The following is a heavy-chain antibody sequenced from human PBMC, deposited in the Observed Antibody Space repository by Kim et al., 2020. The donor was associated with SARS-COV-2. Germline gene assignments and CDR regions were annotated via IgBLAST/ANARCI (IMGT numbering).Heavy chain of an antibody. Sequence: SETLSLTCTVSGGSISSSSYYWGWIRQPPGKGLEWIGSIYYSGSTYYNPSLKSRVTISVDTSKNQFSLKLSSVTAADTAVYYCARHPDCSGGSCYDDWFDPWGQGSLVAVSS. CDR3: ARHPDCSGGSCYDDWFDP. J-gene: IGHJ5*02. D-gene: IGHD2-15*01. V-gene: IGHV4-39*01. CDR1: GGSISSSSYY. CDR2: IYYSGST.